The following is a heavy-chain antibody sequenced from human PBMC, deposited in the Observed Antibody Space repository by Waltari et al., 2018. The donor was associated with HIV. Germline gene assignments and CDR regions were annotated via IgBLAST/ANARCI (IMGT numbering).Heavy chain of an antibody. CDR3: ARQGLQYSDGMDV. CDR2: ISPCNGDA. V-gene: IGHV1-18*01. CDR1: GYTFIAFG. D-gene: IGHD4-4*01. Sequence: QVQLVNFGTEAKKAGASVTVSCKTSGYTFIAFGMSWVRQAPGQGLEWMGWISPCNGDANYAQKLQVRVTMTTDTATKTAYMEVRSLRSDDTAVYYCARQGLQYSDGMDVWGHGTTVTVSS. J-gene: IGHJ6*02.